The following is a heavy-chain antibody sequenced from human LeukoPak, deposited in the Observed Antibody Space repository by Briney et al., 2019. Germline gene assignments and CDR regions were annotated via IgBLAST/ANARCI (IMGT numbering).Heavy chain of an antibody. J-gene: IGHJ5*02. CDR3: ARECVGATKPGNWFDP. CDR2: INPNSGGT. CDR1: GYTFTGYY. V-gene: IGHV1-2*02. Sequence: ASVKVSCKASGYTFTGYYVHRVRQAPGQGLEWMGWINPNSGGTNYAQKFQGRVTMTRDTSISTAYMELSRLRSDDTAVYYCARECVGATKPGNWFDPWGQGTLVTVSS. D-gene: IGHD1-26*01.